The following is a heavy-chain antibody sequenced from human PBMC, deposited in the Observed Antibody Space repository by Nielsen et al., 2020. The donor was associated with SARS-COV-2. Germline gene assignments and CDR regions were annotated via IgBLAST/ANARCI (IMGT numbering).Heavy chain of an antibody. D-gene: IGHD2-2*01. V-gene: IGHV4-4*02. J-gene: IGHJ6*03. Sequence: SETLSLTCAVSGGSVSSNDWWTWVRQSPGKGLEWIGEVSHSGSINYNPSLKSRVTLSMDKSKRQFSLRLTSGSAADTDVYFCARGDLVVVPSPILGLGPFFYYFYLDVWGKGTTVIVSS. CDR3: ARGDLVVVPSPILGLGPFFYYFYLDV. CDR2: VSHSGSI. CDR1: GGSVSSNDW.